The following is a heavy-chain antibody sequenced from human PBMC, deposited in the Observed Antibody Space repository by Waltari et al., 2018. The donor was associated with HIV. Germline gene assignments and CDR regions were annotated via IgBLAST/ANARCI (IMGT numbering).Heavy chain of an antibody. CDR3: AKDVRPGGITIFGVAFGY. CDR2: INWNSGSI. D-gene: IGHD3-3*01. Sequence: EVQLVESGGGLVQPGRSLRLSCAASGFTFDAYAMHWARQAPGKGLEWVSGINWNSGSIAYADSVKGRFTISRDNAKNSLYLQTNSLRVEDTALYYCAKDVRPGGITIFGVAFGYWGQGTLVTVSS. V-gene: IGHV3-9*01. CDR1: GFTFDAYA. J-gene: IGHJ4*02.